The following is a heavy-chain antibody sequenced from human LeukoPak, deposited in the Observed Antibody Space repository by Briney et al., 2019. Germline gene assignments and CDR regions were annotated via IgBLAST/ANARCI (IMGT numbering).Heavy chain of an antibody. CDR1: GGTFSSYA. CDR2: IIPIFGTA. Sequence: AASVKVSCTASGGTFSSYAISWVRQAPGQGLEWMGGIIPIFGTANYAQKFQSRVTITADESTSTAYMELSSLRFEDTAVYYCARPHYDSSGYRLDYWGQGTLVTVSS. V-gene: IGHV1-69*13. CDR3: ARPHYDSSGYRLDY. D-gene: IGHD3-22*01. J-gene: IGHJ4*02.